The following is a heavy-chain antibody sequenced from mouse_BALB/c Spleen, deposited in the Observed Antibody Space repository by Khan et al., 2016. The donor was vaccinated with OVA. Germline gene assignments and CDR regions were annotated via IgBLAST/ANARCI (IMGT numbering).Heavy chain of an antibody. CDR2: INYSGNN. D-gene: IGHD2-4*01. V-gene: IGHV3-2*02. CDR1: GYSITSEYA. J-gene: IGHJ3*01. CDR3: GRKDYYDYDPFPY. Sequence: EVQLQESGPGLVKPSQSLSLTCTVTGYSITSEYAWNWIRQFPGNKLEWMGYINYSGNNRFNPSLKSRTSITRDTSKNQFFLQLNSVTTEDTATYYCGRKDYYDYDPFPYWGQGTLVTVS.